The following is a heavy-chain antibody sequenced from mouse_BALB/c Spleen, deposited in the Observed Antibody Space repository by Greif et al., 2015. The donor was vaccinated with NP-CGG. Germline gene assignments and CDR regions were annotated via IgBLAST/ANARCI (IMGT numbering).Heavy chain of an antibody. CDR2: ISYSGST. CDR3: ARWFAY. Sequence: EVKLVESGPGLVKPSQSLSLTCTVTGYSITSDYAWNWIRQFPENKLEWMGYISYSGSTSYNPSLKSRISITRDTSKNQFFLQLNSVTTEDTATYYCARWFAYWGQGTLVTVSA. CDR1: GYSITSDYA. V-gene: IGHV3-2*02. J-gene: IGHJ3*01.